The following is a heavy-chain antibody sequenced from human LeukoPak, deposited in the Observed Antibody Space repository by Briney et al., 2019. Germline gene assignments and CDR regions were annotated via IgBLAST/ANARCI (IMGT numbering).Heavy chain of an antibody. J-gene: IGHJ4*02. D-gene: IGHD3-22*01. V-gene: IGHV3-23*01. CDR1: GFTFSSYA. Sequence: GGSLRLSCAASGFTFSSYAMSWVRQAPGKGLEWVSAISGSGGSTYYADSVKGRFTISRDNSKNTLCLQMNSLRAEDTAVYYCANLGPYYYDSSGYYYGDYWGQGTLVTVSS. CDR2: ISGSGGST. CDR3: ANLGPYYYDSSGYYYGDY.